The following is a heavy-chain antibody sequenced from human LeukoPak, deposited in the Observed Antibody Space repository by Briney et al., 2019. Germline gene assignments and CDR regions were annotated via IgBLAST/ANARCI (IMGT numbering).Heavy chain of an antibody. J-gene: IGHJ4*02. CDR1: GYTFTSYG. CDR3: ARGSKGRRLGDIVLMVYATSVDY. D-gene: IGHD2-8*01. Sequence: ASVKVSCKASGYTFTSYGISWVRQAPGQGLEWMGWINAYNGNTNYAQKLQGRVTMTTDTSTSTAYMELRSLRSDDTAVYYCARGSKGRRLGDIVLMVYATSVDYWGQGTLVTVSS. V-gene: IGHV1-18*01. CDR2: INAYNGNT.